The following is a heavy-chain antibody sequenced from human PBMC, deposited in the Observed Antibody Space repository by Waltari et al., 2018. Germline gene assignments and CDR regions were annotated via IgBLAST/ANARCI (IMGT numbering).Heavy chain of an antibody. D-gene: IGHD3-16*01. CDR2: IIPIFGTA. Sequence: QVQLVQSGAEVKKPGSSVKVSCKASGGTFSSYAISWVRQAPGQGLEWMGGIIPIFGTANNGQKDQGRVTITAEETTSTADRELRRRGSEDRGVDWGGGGGGSGGAFDIWGQGTMVTVSS. J-gene: IGHJ3*02. CDR3: GGGGGSGGAFDI. V-gene: IGHV1-69*13. CDR1: GGTFSSYA.